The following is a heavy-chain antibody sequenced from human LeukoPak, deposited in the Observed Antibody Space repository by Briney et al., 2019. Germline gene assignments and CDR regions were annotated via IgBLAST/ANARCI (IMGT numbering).Heavy chain of an antibody. CDR2: IRSNSDGGTI. CDR3: ATDFYDST. CDR1: GFTFSNAW. V-gene: IGHV3-15*07. D-gene: IGHD3-22*01. J-gene: IGHJ5*02. Sequence: GGSLRLSCATSGFTFSNAWMNWVRQAPGKGLERVGRIRSNSDGGTIDYAAPVKGRFTLSRDDSKTTLYLQMNSLQTEDTAVYYCATDFYDSTWGQGTLVTVSS.